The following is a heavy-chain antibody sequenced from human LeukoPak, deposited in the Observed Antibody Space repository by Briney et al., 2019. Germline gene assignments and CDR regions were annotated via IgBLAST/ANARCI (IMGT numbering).Heavy chain of an antibody. V-gene: IGHV3-53*01. Sequence: PGGSLRLSCAASGFTVSSNYMSWVRQAPGKGLEWVSLIYSGGSTFYADSVKGRFTISRDNSKNTLYLQMNSLRAEDTAVYFCATMHYYALDVWGQGTTVTVSS. CDR1: GFTVSSNY. CDR2: IYSGGST. J-gene: IGHJ6*02. CDR3: ATMHYYALDV.